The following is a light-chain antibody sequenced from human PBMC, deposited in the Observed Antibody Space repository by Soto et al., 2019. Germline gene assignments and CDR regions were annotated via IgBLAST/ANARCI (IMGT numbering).Light chain of an antibody. CDR1: QAVPNN. J-gene: IGKJ4*01. CDR2: EES. CDR3: QEVKTYPRA. Sequence: DIHLTQSPSFLSASVGDRVTITCRPSQAVPNNMAWYQQKPGKPPKRRIYEESTLLSGVPSRFSGRKTGTQSTHTIASLQPEDFATYYCQEVKTYPRAFGGGTKVVIK. V-gene: IGKV1-9*01.